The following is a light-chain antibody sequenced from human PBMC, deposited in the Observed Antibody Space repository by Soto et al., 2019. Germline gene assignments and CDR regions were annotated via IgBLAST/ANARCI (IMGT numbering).Light chain of an antibody. CDR2: VAS. J-gene: IGKJ4*01. Sequence: EIVMTQSPATLSVSPGDRATLSCRASHHVSDNLAWHQQRPGQAPRLLIYVASTRATGIPARFSGSGSGTECTLTFSSLQSEDFAVYYFQQDNDLPLTFVGGTKVQIK. CDR3: QQDNDLPLT. CDR1: HHVSDN. V-gene: IGKV3-15*01.